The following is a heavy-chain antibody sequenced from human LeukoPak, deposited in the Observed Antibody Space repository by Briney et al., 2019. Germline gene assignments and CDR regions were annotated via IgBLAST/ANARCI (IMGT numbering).Heavy chain of an antibody. D-gene: IGHD3-10*01. CDR2: IKQDGSEK. J-gene: IGHJ3*02. CDR3: ARNYYGSGSYYNRMAFDI. V-gene: IGHV3-7*01. Sequence: PGGSLRLSCAASGFTFSSYWMSWVRQAPGKGLEWVAKIKQDGSEKYYVDSVKGRFTISRDNAKNSLYLQMNSLRAEDTAVYYCARNYYGSGSYYNRMAFDIWGQGTVVTVSS. CDR1: GFTFSSYW.